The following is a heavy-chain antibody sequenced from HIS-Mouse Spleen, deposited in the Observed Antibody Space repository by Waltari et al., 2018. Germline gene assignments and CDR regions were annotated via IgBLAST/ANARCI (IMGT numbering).Heavy chain of an antibody. CDR3: ARILVPSWGSGDAFDI. CDR2: IFSNDEK. V-gene: IGHV2-26*01. Sequence: QVTLKESGPVLVKPTETLTLTCTVSGFSLSNARMGVSWIRQPPGKALEWLAHIFSNDEKAYSTALKSRLTISKDTAKSQVVLTMTNMDPVDTATYYCARILVPSWGSGDAFDIWGQGTMVTVSS. D-gene: IGHD7-27*01. CDR1: GFSLSNARMG. J-gene: IGHJ3*02.